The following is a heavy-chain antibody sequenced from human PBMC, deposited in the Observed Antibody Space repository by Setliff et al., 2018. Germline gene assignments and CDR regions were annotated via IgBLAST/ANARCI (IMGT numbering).Heavy chain of an antibody. CDR2: VFFTGDT. Sequence: PSETLSLTCTVSGDSINDYYWSWIRQPPGKGLEWIGYVFFTGDTDYNPSLGSRVTISLDRSKTQFSLKLSSVTAADTAVYYCARGGVTAVWDLTDWGQGTQVTVSS. D-gene: IGHD2-21*02. V-gene: IGHV4-59*01. CDR1: GDSINDYY. J-gene: IGHJ4*02. CDR3: ARGGVTAVWDLTD.